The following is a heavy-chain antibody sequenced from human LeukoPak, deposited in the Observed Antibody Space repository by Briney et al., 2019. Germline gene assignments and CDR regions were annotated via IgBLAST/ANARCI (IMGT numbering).Heavy chain of an antibody. V-gene: IGHV3-7*01. Sequence: GGSLRLSCAASGFTFSSYWMSWVRQAPGKGLEWVANMKQDGSEKYYVDSVKGRFTISRDNAKNSLYLQMNSLRAEDTAVYYCAREEGYSGYDFDYWGQGTLVTVSS. D-gene: IGHD5-12*01. CDR2: MKQDGSEK. J-gene: IGHJ4*02. CDR1: GFTFSSYW. CDR3: AREEGYSGYDFDY.